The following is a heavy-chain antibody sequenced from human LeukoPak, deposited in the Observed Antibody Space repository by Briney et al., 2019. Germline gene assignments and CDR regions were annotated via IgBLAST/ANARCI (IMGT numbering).Heavy chain of an antibody. J-gene: IGHJ6*02. CDR2: ISGSGGST. CDR3: ARDSGIYDSSGYYGLSYYGMDV. V-gene: IGHV3-23*01. Sequence: PGGSLRLSCAVSGFTFTSYDMTWVRQAPRKGLEWFSAISGSGGSTYYAHSVKGRFTISRDNYKNTLYLQMNSLRAEDTAVYYCARDSGIYDSSGYYGLSYYGMDVWGQGTTVTVSS. CDR1: GFTFTSYD. D-gene: IGHD3-22*01.